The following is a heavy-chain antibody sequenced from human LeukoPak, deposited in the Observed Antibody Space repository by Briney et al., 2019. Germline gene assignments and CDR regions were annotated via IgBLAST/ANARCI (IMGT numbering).Heavy chain of an antibody. D-gene: IGHD3-16*02. V-gene: IGHV4-4*07. CDR1: GGSISSYC. CDR2: IYTSGST. Sequence: SETLSLTCTVSGGSISSYCWGWIRQPAGQGLEWIGRIYTSGSTNYNPSLKSRVTMSGDTSKNQFSLKLSSVTAADTAVYYCARVRYDYVWGSYPYFDYWGQGTLVTVSS. CDR3: ARVRYDYVWGSYPYFDY. J-gene: IGHJ4*02.